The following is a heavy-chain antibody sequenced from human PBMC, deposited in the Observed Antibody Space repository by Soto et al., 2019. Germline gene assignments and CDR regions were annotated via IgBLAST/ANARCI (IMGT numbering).Heavy chain of an antibody. CDR3: AKDIAVTTYYYYYGMDV. V-gene: IGHV3-30*18. D-gene: IGHD4-17*01. J-gene: IGHJ6*02. CDR2: ISYDGSNK. CDR1: GFTFSSYG. Sequence: QVQLVESGGGVVQPGRSLRLSCAASGFTFSSYGMHWVRQAPGKGLEWVAVISYDGSNKYYADSVKGRFTISRDNSENTLYLQMNSLRAEDTAVYYCAKDIAVTTYYYYYGMDVWGQGTTVTVSS.